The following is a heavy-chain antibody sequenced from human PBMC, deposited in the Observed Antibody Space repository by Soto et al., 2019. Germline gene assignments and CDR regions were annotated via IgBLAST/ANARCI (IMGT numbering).Heavy chain of an antibody. J-gene: IGHJ4*02. CDR1: GFTFSSYA. V-gene: IGHV3-30-3*01. D-gene: IGHD3-22*01. CDR2: ISYDGSNK. CDR3: ARDDGRSGYCIDY. Sequence: GGSLRLSCAASGFTFSSYAMHWVRQAPGKGLEWVAVISYDGSNKYYADSVKGRFTISRDNSKNTLYLQMNSLRAEDTAVYYCARDDGRSGYCIDYWGQGTLVTVSS.